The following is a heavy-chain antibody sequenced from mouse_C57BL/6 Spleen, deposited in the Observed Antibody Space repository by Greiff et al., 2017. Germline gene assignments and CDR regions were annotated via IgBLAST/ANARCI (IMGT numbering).Heavy chain of an antibody. CDR3: ARPGYYGSSLDY. CDR1: GFTFSDYG. CDR2: ISSGCSTI. D-gene: IGHD1-1*01. J-gene: IGHJ2*01. Sequence: EVMLVESGGGLVKPGGSLKLSCAASGFTFSDYGMHWVRQAPEKGLGWVAYISSGCSTIYYADTVMGRFTISRDNAKNTLFLQMTSLRSEDTAMYYCARPGYYGSSLDYWGQGTTLTVSS. V-gene: IGHV5-17*01.